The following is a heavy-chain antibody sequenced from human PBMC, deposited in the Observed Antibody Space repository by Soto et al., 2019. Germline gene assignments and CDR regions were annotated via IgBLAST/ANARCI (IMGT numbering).Heavy chain of an antibody. Sequence: GGSLRLSCAASGFTFSSYSMNWVRQAPGKGLEWVSYISSSSSTIYYADSVKGRFTISRDNAKNSLYLQMNSLRAEDTAVYYCARVRQQLVSDAFDIWGQGTMVTVSS. CDR1: GFTFSSYS. J-gene: IGHJ3*02. V-gene: IGHV3-48*01. CDR2: ISSSSSTI. CDR3: ARVRQQLVSDAFDI. D-gene: IGHD6-13*01.